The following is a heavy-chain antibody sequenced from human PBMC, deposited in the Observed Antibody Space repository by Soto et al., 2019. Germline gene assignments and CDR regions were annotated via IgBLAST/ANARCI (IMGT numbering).Heavy chain of an antibody. V-gene: IGHV4-34*01. Sequence: QVQLQQWGAGLLKPSETLSLTCAVYGGSFSGYYWSWIRQPPGEGLEWIGEINHSGSTNYNPSLKSRVTISVDTSKNQFSLKLSSVTAADTAVYYCARVGFGDSVIDYWGQGTLVTVSS. CDR2: INHSGST. D-gene: IGHD3-10*01. CDR1: GGSFSGYY. CDR3: ARVGFGDSVIDY. J-gene: IGHJ4*02.